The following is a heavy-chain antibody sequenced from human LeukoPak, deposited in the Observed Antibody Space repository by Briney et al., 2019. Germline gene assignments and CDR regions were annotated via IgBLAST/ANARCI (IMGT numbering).Heavy chain of an antibody. CDR2: IYSDDSDT. J-gene: IGHJ4*02. V-gene: IGHV5-51*01. Sequence: GESLKISCKGSGYIFTNYWIAWLRQMPGKGLEWMGIIYSDDSDTRYSPSFQGQVTISADKSISTAYLQWSSLKASDTAMYYCARRSYYDSGGYYYDFWGQGTLVTVSS. D-gene: IGHD3-22*01. CDR3: ARRSYYDSGGYYYDF. CDR1: GYIFTNYW.